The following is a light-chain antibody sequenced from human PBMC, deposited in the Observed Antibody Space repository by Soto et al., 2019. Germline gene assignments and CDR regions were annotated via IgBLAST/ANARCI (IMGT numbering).Light chain of an antibody. CDR3: SSYGGSSTFEV. V-gene: IGLV2-23*03. CDR1: SSDIAKYNF. J-gene: IGLJ1*01. CDR2: EGN. Sequence: QSALTQPASVSGSPGQSITISCTGASSDIAKYNFVSWYQQHPDKAPKLIIYEGNKRPSGISHRFSASNSGNPASLTISGLQAEDEADYYCSSYGGSSTFEVFGTGTKVTVL.